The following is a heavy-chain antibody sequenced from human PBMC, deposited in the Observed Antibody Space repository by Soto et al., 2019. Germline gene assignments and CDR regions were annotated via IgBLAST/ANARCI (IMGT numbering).Heavy chain of an antibody. D-gene: IGHD1-7*01. Sequence: QVQLVQSGAEVKKPGASVKVSCKASGFTCTSYDISWVRQAPGQGLEWMGRISGYNGNTNYEQKFQARVTMHTETSTSSGYRERRSVCTDDNDVYYCDRGGSINGTSRVSFDYWVGRALLTVTS. CDR2: ISGYNGNT. CDR1: GFTCTSYD. V-gene: IGHV1-18*04. CDR3: DRGGSINGTSRVSFDY. J-gene: IGHJ4*02.